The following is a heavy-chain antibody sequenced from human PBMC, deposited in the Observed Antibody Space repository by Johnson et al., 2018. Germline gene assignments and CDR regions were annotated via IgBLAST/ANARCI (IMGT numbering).Heavy chain of an antibody. CDR2: IGIAGDT. J-gene: IGHJ6*02. D-gene: IGHD4-17*01. CDR1: GFTFSSYD. V-gene: IGHV3-13*01. CDR3: ARDTTTTGGDYVWRIVGGMDV. Sequence: EVQLVETGGGLVQXGGSLRLXCAASGFTFSSYDMHWVRQATGKGLEWVSAIGIAGDTYYPGSVKGRFTISRDNAKNSLYLQINSLRAEDTAVYSCARDTTTTGGDYVWRIVGGMDVWGQGTTVTVSS.